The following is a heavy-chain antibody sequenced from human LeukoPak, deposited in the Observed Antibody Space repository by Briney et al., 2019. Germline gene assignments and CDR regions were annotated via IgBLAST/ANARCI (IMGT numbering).Heavy chain of an antibody. CDR1: GGSFSGYY. D-gene: IGHD3-10*01. CDR2: INHSGST. CDR3: ARGRSPTYYYGSGSYPTPPYFDY. V-gene: IGHV4-34*01. Sequence: SETLSLTCAVYGGSFSGYYWSRIRQPPGKGLEWIGEINHSGSTNYNPSLKSRVTISVDTSKNQFSLKLSSVTAADTAVYYCARGRSPTYYYGSGSYPTPPYFDYWGQGTLVTVSS. J-gene: IGHJ4*02.